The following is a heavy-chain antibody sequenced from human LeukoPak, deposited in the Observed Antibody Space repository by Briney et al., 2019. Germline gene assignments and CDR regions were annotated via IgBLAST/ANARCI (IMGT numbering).Heavy chain of an antibody. D-gene: IGHD6-19*01. CDR2: IKLDGSEK. J-gene: IGHJ4*02. CDR3: ARDRGSSGWFR. Sequence: GGSLRLSCAASGFTFSNSWMSWVRQAPGKGLEWVANIKLDGSEKYYVDSVKGRFTISRDNAKNSLSLQMTSLRAEDTAMYYCARDRGSSGWFRWGQGTLVTVSS. V-gene: IGHV3-7*05. CDR1: GFTFSNSW.